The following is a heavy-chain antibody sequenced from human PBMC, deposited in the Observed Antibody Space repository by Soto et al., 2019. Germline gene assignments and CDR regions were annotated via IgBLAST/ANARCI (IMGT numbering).Heavy chain of an antibody. J-gene: IGHJ4*02. CDR2: ISAYNGNT. Sequence: ASVKVSCKASGYTFTGYYMHWVRQAPGQGLEWMGRISAYNGNTNYAQKLQGRVTMTTDTSTSTAYMELRSLRSDDTAVYYCARDRRLDIVLMVYSFYFDYWGQGTLVTV. CDR3: ARDRRLDIVLMVYSFYFDY. D-gene: IGHD2-8*01. CDR1: GYTFTGYY. V-gene: IGHV1-18*04.